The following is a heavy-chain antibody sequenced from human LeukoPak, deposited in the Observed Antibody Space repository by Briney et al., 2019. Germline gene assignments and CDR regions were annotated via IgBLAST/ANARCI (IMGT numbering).Heavy chain of an antibody. Sequence: GGSLRLSCAASGFTFSSYAMNWVRQAPGKGLEWVANIKQDGSEKYYVDSVKGRFTISRDNAKNSLYLQMNSLRAEDTAVYYCAREMGGYCTNGVCYRGDAFDIWGQGTMVTVSS. V-gene: IGHV3-7*01. CDR3: AREMGGYCTNGVCYRGDAFDI. CDR1: GFTFSSYA. CDR2: IKQDGSEK. D-gene: IGHD2-8*01. J-gene: IGHJ3*02.